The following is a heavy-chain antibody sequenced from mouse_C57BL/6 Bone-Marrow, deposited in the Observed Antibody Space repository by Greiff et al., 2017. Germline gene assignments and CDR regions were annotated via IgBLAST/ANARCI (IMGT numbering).Heavy chain of an antibody. V-gene: IGHV5-6*01. D-gene: IGHD1-1*01. Sequence: EVLLVESGGDLVKPGGSLKLSCAASGFTFSSYGMSWVRQTPDKRLEWVATISSGGSYTYYPDSVKGRFTISRDNAKNTLYLQMSSLKSEDTAMYDCARQYNSSGTWFAYWGQGTLVTVSA. CDR2: ISSGGSYT. CDR3: ARQYNSSGTWFAY. J-gene: IGHJ3*01. CDR1: GFTFSSYG.